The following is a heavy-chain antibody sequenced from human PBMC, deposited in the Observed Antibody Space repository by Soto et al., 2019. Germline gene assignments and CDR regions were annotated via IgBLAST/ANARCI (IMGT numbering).Heavy chain of an antibody. Sequence: EVQLFESGGDLVQPGGSLRLSCAVSGFTFSSYAMGWVRQAPGKGLEWVSSISGSGSSTYYADSVKGRFTISRDNFKNTLYLQMNSLRAEDTAVYYCAKLGDIVVMVAPYFDYWGQGALVTVSS. D-gene: IGHD2-15*01. J-gene: IGHJ4*02. CDR1: GFTFSSYA. CDR2: ISGSGSST. V-gene: IGHV3-23*01. CDR3: AKLGDIVVMVAPYFDY.